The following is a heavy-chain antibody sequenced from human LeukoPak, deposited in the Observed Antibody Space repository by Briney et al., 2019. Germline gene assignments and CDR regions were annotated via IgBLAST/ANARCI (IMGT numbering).Heavy chain of an antibody. CDR3: ARDQHRYILGFDP. D-gene: IGHD1-14*01. CDR2: IYYSGST. Sequence: SETLSLTCTVSGGSISSSSYYWGWIRQPPGKGLEWIGSIYYSGSTYYNPSLKSRVTISVDTSKNQFSLKLSSVTAADTAVYYCARDQHRYILGFDPWGQGTLVTVSS. CDR1: GGSISSSSYY. V-gene: IGHV4-39*07. J-gene: IGHJ5*02.